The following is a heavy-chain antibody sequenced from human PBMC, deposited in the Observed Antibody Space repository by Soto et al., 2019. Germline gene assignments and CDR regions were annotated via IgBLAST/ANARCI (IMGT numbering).Heavy chain of an antibody. J-gene: IGHJ5*02. CDR3: ARDGAGDYVWGSYRPNNWFDP. V-gene: IGHV3-33*01. CDR2: IWYDGSNK. D-gene: IGHD3-16*02. CDR1: GFTFSSYG. Sequence: QVQLVESGGGVVQPGRSLRLSCAASGFTFSSYGMHWVRQAPGKGLEWVAVIWYDGSNKYYADSVKGRFTISRDNSKNTLYLQMNSLRAEDTAVYYCARDGAGDYVWGSYRPNNWFDPWGQGTLVTVSS.